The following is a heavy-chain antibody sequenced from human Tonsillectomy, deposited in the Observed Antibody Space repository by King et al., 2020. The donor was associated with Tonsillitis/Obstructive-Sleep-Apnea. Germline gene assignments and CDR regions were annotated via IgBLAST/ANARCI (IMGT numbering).Heavy chain of an antibody. CDR2: IYYSGST. J-gene: IGHJ4*02. CDR1: GGSISSSSYY. V-gene: IGHV4-39*01. Sequence: QMQLQESGPGLVKPSETLSLTCAVSGGSISSSSYYWGWIRQPPGKELEWIGCIYYSGSTHYNPSLKSRVTISVDTSKNQFSLKLSSVTAADTAVYYCARHLYYYDRSRYTLDYWGQGTLVTVSS. D-gene: IGHD3-22*01. CDR3: ARHLYYYDRSRYTLDY.